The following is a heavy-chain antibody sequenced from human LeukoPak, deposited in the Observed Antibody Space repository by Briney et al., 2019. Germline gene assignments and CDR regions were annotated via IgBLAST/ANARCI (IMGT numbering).Heavy chain of an antibody. CDR3: ARPQGKATIPHWFDP. D-gene: IGHD5-24*01. Sequence: SETLSLSCSVSGGSTQSTIYYWGWIRQAPGKGLEWIGSIYYTGRTYYNSSLESRITISVDTSKRQASLRLTSVTAADTAVYYCARPQGKATIPHWFDPWGQGIQVTVSS. V-gene: IGHV4-39*01. J-gene: IGHJ5*02. CDR2: IYYTGRT. CDR1: GGSTQSTIYY.